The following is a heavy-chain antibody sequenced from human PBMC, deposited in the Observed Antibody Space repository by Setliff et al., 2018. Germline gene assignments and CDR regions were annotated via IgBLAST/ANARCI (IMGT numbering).Heavy chain of an antibody. D-gene: IGHD3-3*01. CDR2: INPSGGLT. V-gene: IGHV1-46*03. CDR1: GYTLTNYY. CDR3: ARDRYYNSWSGTSITAPHDAFDI. J-gene: IGHJ3*02. Sequence: ASVKVSCKASGYTLTNYYMHWVRQAPGQGLEWMGIINPSGGLTRYAQKFQGRVTMTRDTSTSTVYMEVSSLRSEDTAVYYCARDRYYNSWSGTSITAPHDAFDIWGQGTMVIVSS.